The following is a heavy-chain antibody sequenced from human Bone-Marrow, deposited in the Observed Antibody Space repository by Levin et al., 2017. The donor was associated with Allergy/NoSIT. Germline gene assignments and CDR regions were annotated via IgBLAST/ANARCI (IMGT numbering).Heavy chain of an antibody. CDR1: GFSFNTHG. Sequence: GGSLRLSCAASGFSFNTHGMHWVRQAPGKGLEWVTVISYDGSNKYYADSVKGRFTISRDNSKNTLWLQMNSLRAEDTAVYYCAKDSVEYYYYHFGLDVWGQGTAVTVSS. CDR2: ISYDGSNK. CDR3: AKDSVEYYYYHFGLDV. V-gene: IGHV3-30*18. D-gene: IGHD6-25*01. J-gene: IGHJ6*02.